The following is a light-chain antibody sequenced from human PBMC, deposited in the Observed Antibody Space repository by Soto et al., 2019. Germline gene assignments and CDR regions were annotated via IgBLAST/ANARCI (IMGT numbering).Light chain of an antibody. CDR2: EVS. V-gene: IGLV2-23*02. CDR3: CSYAGSSTPYV. J-gene: IGLJ1*01. Sequence: QSALTQPATVSGYPGQSITISCTGTSSDVGSYNLVSWYQQHPGKAPKLMIYEVSKRPSGVSNRFSGSKSGNTASLTISGLQAEDEADYYCCSYAGSSTPYVFGTGTKVTVL. CDR1: SSDVGSYNL.